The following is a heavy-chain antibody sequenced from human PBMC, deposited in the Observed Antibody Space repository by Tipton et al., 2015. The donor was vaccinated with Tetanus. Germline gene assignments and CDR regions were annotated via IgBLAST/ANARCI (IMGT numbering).Heavy chain of an antibody. D-gene: IGHD3-10*01. CDR3: ARASVMVRGIITPYAS. V-gene: IGHV6-1*01. Sequence: GLVKPSQTLSLTCAISGDSVSSDSASWNWIRQSPSRGLEWLGQTFYRSRWFNDYAVSANSRIIVNADTSKNQFSLHLNSVTPEDTAVYYGARASVMVRGIITPYASWGQGTLVTVSS. J-gene: IGHJ5*02. CDR2: TFYRSRWFN. CDR1: GDSVSSDSAS.